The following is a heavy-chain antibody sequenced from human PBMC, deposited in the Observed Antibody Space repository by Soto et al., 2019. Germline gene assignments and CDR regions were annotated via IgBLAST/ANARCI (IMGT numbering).Heavy chain of an antibody. J-gene: IGHJ4*02. V-gene: IGHV1-69*13. Sequence: ASVKVSCKASGGTFSSYAISWVRQAPGQGLEWMGGIIPIFGTANYAQKFQGRVTITADESTSTAYMELSSLRSEDTAVYHCARGTDSSSWSLFDYWGQGTLVTVSS. CDR2: IIPIFGTA. CDR1: GGTFSSYA. D-gene: IGHD6-13*01. CDR3: ARGTDSSSWSLFDY.